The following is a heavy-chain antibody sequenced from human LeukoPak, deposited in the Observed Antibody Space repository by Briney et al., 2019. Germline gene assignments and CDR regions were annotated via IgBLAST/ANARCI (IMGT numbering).Heavy chain of an antibody. J-gene: IGHJ4*02. CDR1: GFTFSSYA. CDR3: AKTGETIFGVVVDY. D-gene: IGHD3-3*01. CDR2: ISGSGGST. Sequence: PGGSLRLSCAASGFTFSSYAMSWVRQAPGKGLEWVSSISGSGGSTYYADSVKGRFTISRDNSKNTLYLQVNSLRAEDTAVYYCAKTGETIFGVVVDYWDQGTLVTVSS. V-gene: IGHV3-23*01.